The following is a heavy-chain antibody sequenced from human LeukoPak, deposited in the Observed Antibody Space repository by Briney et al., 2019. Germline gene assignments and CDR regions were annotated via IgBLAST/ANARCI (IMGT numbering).Heavy chain of an antibody. Sequence: SETLSLTCTVSGGSISSSSYYWGWIRQPPGKGLEWLGRIYTSGNTNYNPSLKSRVTISVDTSKNQFSLKLSSVTAADTAVYYCARSTVTTLGYWGQGTLVTVSS. CDR1: GGSISSSSYY. D-gene: IGHD4-17*01. J-gene: IGHJ4*02. CDR2: IYTSGNT. V-gene: IGHV4-39*07. CDR3: ARSTVTTLGY.